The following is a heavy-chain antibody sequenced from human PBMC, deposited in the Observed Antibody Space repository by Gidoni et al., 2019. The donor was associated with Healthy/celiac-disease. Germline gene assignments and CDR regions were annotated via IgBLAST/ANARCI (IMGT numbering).Heavy chain of an antibody. CDR2: ISSSSSAK. CDR3: ARAAGWLAHFDN. J-gene: IGHJ4*02. CDR1: GFTFSSYS. V-gene: IGHV3-48*01. Sequence: EVQLVESGGGLVQPGGSLRLSCAASGFTFSSYSMNWVRQAPGKGLEWLSYISSSSSAKQYADSVKGRFTISRDNAKSSLFLQMNSLRAEDTAVYYCARAAGWLAHFDNWGQGTLVTVSS. D-gene: IGHD6-19*01.